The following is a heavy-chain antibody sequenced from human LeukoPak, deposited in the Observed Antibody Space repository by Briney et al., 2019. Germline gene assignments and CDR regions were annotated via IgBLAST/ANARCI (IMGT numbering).Heavy chain of an antibody. D-gene: IGHD5-12*01. CDR1: GGSFSGYY. V-gene: IGHV4-34*01. CDR3: ARGSLRPKTHGGYHYMDA. CDR2: INHSGST. J-gene: IGHJ6*03. Sequence: SETLSLTCAVYGGSFSGYYWSWIRQPPGKGLEWIGEINHSGSTNYNPSLKSRVTISVDTSKNQFSLKLSSVTAADTAVYYCARGSLRPKTHGGYHYMDAWGKGTTVTVSS.